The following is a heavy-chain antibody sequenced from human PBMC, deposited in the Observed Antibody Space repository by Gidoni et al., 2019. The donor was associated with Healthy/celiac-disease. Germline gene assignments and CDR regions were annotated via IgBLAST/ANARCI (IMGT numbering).Heavy chain of an antibody. J-gene: IGHJ5*02. Sequence: EVQLVESGGGLVQPGGSLRLSCAASGFTFSSYSMNWVRQAPGTGLEWFSYISSSSSTISYADSVKGRFTISRDNAKNSLYLQMNSLRAEDTAVYYCARERRITIFGVVIESGLDPWGQGTLVTVSS. CDR3: ARERRITIFGVVIESGLDP. D-gene: IGHD3-3*01. CDR1: GFTFSSYS. CDR2: ISSSSSTI. V-gene: IGHV3-48*01.